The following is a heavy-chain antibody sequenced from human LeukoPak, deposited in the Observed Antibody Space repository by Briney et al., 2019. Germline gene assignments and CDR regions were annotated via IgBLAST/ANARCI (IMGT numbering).Heavy chain of an antibody. D-gene: IGHD4-17*01. CDR2: IYPSDSDT. CDR1: GYSFTTNW. J-gene: IGHJ4*02. V-gene: IGHV5-51*01. CDR3: ARRYGHSSDH. Sequence: GESLKISCKSSGYSFTTNWIGWVRQMPGKGLEWMGIIYPSDSDTRYSPSFQGQVTISADKSISTAYLQWSSLKASDIAMYYCARRYGHSSDHWGQGTLVTVSS.